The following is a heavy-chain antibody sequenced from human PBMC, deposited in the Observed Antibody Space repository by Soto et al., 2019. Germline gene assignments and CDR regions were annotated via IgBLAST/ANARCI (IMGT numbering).Heavy chain of an antibody. D-gene: IGHD6-19*01. V-gene: IGHV3-23*01. CDR2: ISGSGGSI. J-gene: IGHJ4*02. CDR3: SKTTTARIAVAPRGLFDY. CDR1: GFTFSSYA. Sequence: GGSLRLSCAASGFTFSSYAMNWVRQVPGKGLEWVSAISGSGGSIYYADSVKGRFTISRDNSKNTLFLQMNSLRAEDTAVYYCSKTTTARIAVAPRGLFDYWGQGTLVTVSS.